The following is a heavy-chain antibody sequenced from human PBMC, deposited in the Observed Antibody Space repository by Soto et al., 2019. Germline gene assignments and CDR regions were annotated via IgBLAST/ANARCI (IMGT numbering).Heavy chain of an antibody. Sequence: QVQLVESGGGVVQPGRSLRLSCAASGITFSSYAMHWVRQAPGKGLEWVALISDDGSNKYYADSVKGRFTISRDNSKNTLYLQMSSLRAEDTAVYYCARRGYNYNDSWGQGTLVTVSS. D-gene: IGHD5-18*01. CDR2: ISDDGSNK. CDR1: GITFSSYA. V-gene: IGHV3-30*03. J-gene: IGHJ4*02. CDR3: ARRGYNYNDS.